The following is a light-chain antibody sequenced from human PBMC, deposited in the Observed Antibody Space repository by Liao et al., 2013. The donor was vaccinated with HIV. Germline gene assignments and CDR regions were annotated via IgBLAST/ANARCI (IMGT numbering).Light chain of an antibody. J-gene: IGLJ2*01. CDR3: QAWDSSAAWVV. CDR2: QDS. V-gene: IGLV3-1*01. CDR1: KLGDKY. Sequence: SYKLTQPPSVSVSPGQTASITCSGDKLGDKYACWYQQKPGQSPVLVIYQDSKRPSGIPERFSGSNSGNTATLTISGTQPMDEADYYCQAWDSSAAWVVFGGGTKLTVL.